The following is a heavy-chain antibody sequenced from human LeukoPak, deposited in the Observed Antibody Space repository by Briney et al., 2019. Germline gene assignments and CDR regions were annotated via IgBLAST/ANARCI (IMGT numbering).Heavy chain of an antibody. J-gene: IGHJ4*02. CDR2: TYYSGNT. CDR3: ARVFRDSSGYPFDS. D-gene: IGHD3-22*01. Sequence: SETLSLTCAVYGGSFSGYYWSWIRQPPGKGLEWIGYTYYSGNTNYNPSLKSRVTISVDTSKNQFSLKVNSVTTADTALYYCARVFRDSSGYPFDSWGQGTLVTVSS. CDR1: GGSFSGYY. V-gene: IGHV4-59*01.